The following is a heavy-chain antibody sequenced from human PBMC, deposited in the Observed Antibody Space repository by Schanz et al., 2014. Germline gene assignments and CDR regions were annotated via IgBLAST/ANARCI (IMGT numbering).Heavy chain of an antibody. D-gene: IGHD5-12*01. CDR2: INPSSGGT. J-gene: IGHJ3*02. CDR1: GATFNSYA. Sequence: QVRLVQSGAEVKKPGSSVKVSCKSSGATFNSYAFGWVRQAPGQGLEWMGWINPSSGGTNYAQKFQGRVTMTRDTSISTAYMELNRLISDDTAVYYCAREMLDIVATMDDDAFDIWGQGTMVTVSS. CDR3: AREMLDIVATMDDDAFDI. V-gene: IGHV1-2*02.